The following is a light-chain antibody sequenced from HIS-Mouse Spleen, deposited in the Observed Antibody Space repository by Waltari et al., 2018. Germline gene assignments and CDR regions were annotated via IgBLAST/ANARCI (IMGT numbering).Light chain of an antibody. CDR2: SNN. Sequence: QPVLTQPPSASGTPGQRATISCSGSSSNIGSNPVNWYQQLPGTAPKLLIYSNNQRPSGVPDRFSGSKSGTSASLAISGLQSEDEADYYCAAWDDSLNGVVFGGGTKLTVL. CDR1: SSNIGSNP. J-gene: IGLJ2*01. V-gene: IGLV1-44*01. CDR3: AAWDDSLNGVV.